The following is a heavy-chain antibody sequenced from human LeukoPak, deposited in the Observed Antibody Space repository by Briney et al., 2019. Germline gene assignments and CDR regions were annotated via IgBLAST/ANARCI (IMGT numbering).Heavy chain of an antibody. Sequence: GGSLRLSCAASGFTFDDYAMHWVRQAPGKGLEWVSGISWNSGSMAYADSVKGRFTISRDNAKNSLYLQMNSLRAEDMALYYCAKDRGVFGYNPGFDYWGQGTLVTVSS. CDR2: ISWNSGSM. D-gene: IGHD5-24*01. CDR1: GFTFDDYA. CDR3: AKDRGVFGYNPGFDY. J-gene: IGHJ4*02. V-gene: IGHV3-9*03.